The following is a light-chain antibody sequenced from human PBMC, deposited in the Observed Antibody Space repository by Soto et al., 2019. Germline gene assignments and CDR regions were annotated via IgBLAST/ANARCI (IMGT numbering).Light chain of an antibody. CDR2: EVS. V-gene: IGLV2-8*01. Sequence: QSELTQPPSASGSPGQSVTISCTGTSSDVGGYNYVSWYQHHPGKAPKLMISEVSERPSGVPDRFSGSKSGNTASLTVSGLQPEDEADYYCSSYAGSNNWVFGGGTQLTVL. CDR1: SSDVGGYNY. J-gene: IGLJ3*02. CDR3: SSYAGSNNWV.